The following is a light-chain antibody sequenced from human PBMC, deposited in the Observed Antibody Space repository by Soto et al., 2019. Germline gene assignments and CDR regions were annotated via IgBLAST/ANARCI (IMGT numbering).Light chain of an antibody. J-gene: IGLJ1*01. Sequence: QSVLTQPASVSGSPGQSIAISCTGTSSDIGRYSYVSWYQQHPGKAPKLIIYEVSYRPSGVSTRFSGSKSDNTASLTISGLQAEDEADYYCSLYTSENAYVFGTGTKVTVL. V-gene: IGLV2-14*01. CDR1: SSDIGRYSY. CDR3: SLYTSENAYV. CDR2: EVS.